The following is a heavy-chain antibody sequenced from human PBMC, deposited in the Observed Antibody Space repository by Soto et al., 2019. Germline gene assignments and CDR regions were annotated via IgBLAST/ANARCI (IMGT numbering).Heavy chain of an antibody. J-gene: IGHJ4*02. Sequence: QLQLQESGSGLVKPSQTLSLTCAVSGGSISSGGYSWSWIRQPPGKGLEWIGDIYRSGSPYYNPSLKSRVTISVDRSENQLSLQLSSGTAADTAVYYCARGPPHHYWGQGTLVTVSS. V-gene: IGHV4-30-2*01. CDR2: IYRSGSP. CDR3: ARGPPHHY. CDR1: GGSISSGGYS.